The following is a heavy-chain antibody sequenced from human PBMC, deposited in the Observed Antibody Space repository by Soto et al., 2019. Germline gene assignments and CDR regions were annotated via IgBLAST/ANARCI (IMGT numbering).Heavy chain of an antibody. D-gene: IGHD4-17*01. CDR3: AIERATTTAFDY. Sequence: GGSLRLSCAASGFTFSRDGMSWVRQAPGKGLEWVSLITDNGGSTYYADSVKGRFTISRDNTKNTLFLQMNSLRAEDTAVYYCAIERATTTAFDYWGQGALVTVSS. CDR2: ITDNGGST. J-gene: IGHJ4*02. V-gene: IGHV3-23*01. CDR1: GFTFSRDG.